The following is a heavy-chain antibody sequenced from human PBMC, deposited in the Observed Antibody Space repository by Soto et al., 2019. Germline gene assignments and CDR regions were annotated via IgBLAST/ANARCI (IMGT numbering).Heavy chain of an antibody. D-gene: IGHD3-3*01. J-gene: IGHJ5*02. CDR1: GGTFSSYA. Sequence: QVQLVQSGAEVKKPGSSVKVSCKASGGTFSSYAIIWVRQAPGQGLEWMGGIIPIFGTANYAQKFQGRVTITADESTSTAYMELSSLRSEDTAVYYCARLVETDYDFWIGLVAKVGWFDPWGQGTPVTVSS. CDR3: ARLVETDYDFWIGLVAKVGWFDP. CDR2: IIPIFGTA. V-gene: IGHV1-69*12.